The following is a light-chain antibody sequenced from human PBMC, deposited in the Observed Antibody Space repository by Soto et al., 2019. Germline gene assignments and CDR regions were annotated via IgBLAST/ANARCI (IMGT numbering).Light chain of an antibody. CDR1: QSVSSSY. J-gene: IGKJ4*01. V-gene: IGKV3D-20*01. CDR2: DAS. Sequence: EIVLTQSPATLSLSPGERATLSCGASQSVSSSYVAWYQQKPGLAPSLLLYDASSRATGIPDRFSGSGSGTDFTLTISRLEPEDFAVYYCQQYGSSPLTFGGGTKVEIK. CDR3: QQYGSSPLT.